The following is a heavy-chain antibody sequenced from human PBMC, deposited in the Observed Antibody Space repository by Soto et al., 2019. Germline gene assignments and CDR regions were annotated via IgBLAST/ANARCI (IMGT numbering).Heavy chain of an antibody. V-gene: IGHV4-4*09. CDR2: LYDSGST. J-gene: IGHJ4*02. CDR1: GGSISSYY. Sequence: QVQLQESGPGLVKPSETLSLTCTVSGGSISSYYWSWIRQSPRKGLEWIGYLYDSGSTRYNPSLNSRVTISVDTPKNQFSLKLRSVTAADTAVYYCARNMAYWGQGTLVTVSS. D-gene: IGHD3-10*01. CDR3: ARNMAY.